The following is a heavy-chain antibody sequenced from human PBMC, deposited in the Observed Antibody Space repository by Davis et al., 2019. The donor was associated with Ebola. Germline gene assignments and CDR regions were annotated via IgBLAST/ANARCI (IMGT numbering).Heavy chain of an antibody. CDR2: VGTSGDT. CDR3: ASSTGNYYYYGMDV. D-gene: IGHD2-2*01. Sequence: GGSLRLSCAASGFTFSSYSMNWVRQSPVKGLEWVSAVGTSGDTYYADSVKGRFTISRDNAKNSLYLQMNSLRAEDTAVYYCASSTGNYYYYGMDVWGQGTTVTVSS. CDR1: GFTFSSYS. J-gene: IGHJ6*02. V-gene: IGHV3-21*01.